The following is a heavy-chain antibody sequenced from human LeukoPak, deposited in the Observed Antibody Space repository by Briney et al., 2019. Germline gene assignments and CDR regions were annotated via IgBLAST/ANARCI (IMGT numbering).Heavy chain of an antibody. CDR3: ARQVRGDGRGGFDP. V-gene: IGHV3-23*01. CDR2: ITSDAGT. Sequence: GGSLRLSCAASGFTFSSYGMSWVRQAPGTGLEWVSTITSDAGTYYADSVKGRFTISRDNSKNTLYLQMNSLRADDTAVYYCARQVRGDGRGGFDPWGQGTLVTVSS. CDR1: GFTFSSYG. D-gene: IGHD2-21*02. J-gene: IGHJ5*02.